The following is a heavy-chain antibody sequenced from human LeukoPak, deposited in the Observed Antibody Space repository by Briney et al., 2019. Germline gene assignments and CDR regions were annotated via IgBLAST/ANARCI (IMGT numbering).Heavy chain of an antibody. CDR1: GGSISSYY. D-gene: IGHD6-6*01. CDR3: AKEDSSSSNFHY. J-gene: IGHJ4*02. V-gene: IGHV4-59*12. Sequence: SETLSLTCSVSGGSISSYYWTWVRQPPGKGVEWIGYIYYSGSTNYNPSRKSRVNIRVETSKKEFSLKLSSVTAADTAVYYCAKEDSSSSNFHYWGQGTLVTVSS. CDR2: IYYSGST.